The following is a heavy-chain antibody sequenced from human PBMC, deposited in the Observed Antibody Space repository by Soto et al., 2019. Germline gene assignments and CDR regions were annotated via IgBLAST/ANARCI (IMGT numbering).Heavy chain of an antibody. Sequence: KASETLSLTCSVSGGSISSSGYFWSWIRQHPGYGLEWLGHIYYSGTTHYNPSLKSRLTISRETSKNQFSLKLRSVTAADTAVYYCARLGGVVSAPFDSWGQGALVTVSS. CDR2: IYYSGTT. CDR3: ARLGGVVSAPFDS. CDR1: GGSISSSGYF. V-gene: IGHV4-31*03. D-gene: IGHD2-15*01. J-gene: IGHJ4*02.